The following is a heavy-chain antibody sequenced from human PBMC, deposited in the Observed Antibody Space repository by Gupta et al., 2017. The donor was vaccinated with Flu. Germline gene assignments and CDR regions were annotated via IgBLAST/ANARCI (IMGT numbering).Heavy chain of an antibody. V-gene: IGHV4-4*09. J-gene: IGHJ6*03. CDR3: ARLSRFYYMDV. Sequence: GWIRQSPGKGLEWIWYIYRSGSTSYNPSLKSRVTISMDTYRSELSLQMMAVTAADTGVFYCARLSRFYYMDVWGEGTTVTVSS. CDR2: IYRSGST.